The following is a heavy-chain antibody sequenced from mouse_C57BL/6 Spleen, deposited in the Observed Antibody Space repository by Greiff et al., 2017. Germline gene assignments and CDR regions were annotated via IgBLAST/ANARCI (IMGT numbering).Heavy chain of an antibody. V-gene: IGHV2-9-1*01. CDR1: GFSLTSYA. Sequence: QVQLKESGPGLVAPSQSLSITCTVSGFSLTSYAISWVRQPPGKGLEWIGVIWTGGGTNYNSALKSRLSISKDNSKSQVFLKMNSLQTDDTARYYCARNEATEWFFDVWGTGTTVTGSS. J-gene: IGHJ1*03. CDR2: IWTGGGT. CDR3: ARNEATEWFFDV. D-gene: IGHD1-1*01.